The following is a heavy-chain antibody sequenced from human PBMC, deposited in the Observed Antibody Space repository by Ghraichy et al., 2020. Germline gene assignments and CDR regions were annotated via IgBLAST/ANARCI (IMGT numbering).Heavy chain of an antibody. CDR2: ISGSGGST. CDR3: AKDRKILTGEDGGFDY. J-gene: IGHJ4*02. Sequence: GGSLRLSCAASGFTFSSYAMSWVRQAPGKGLEWVSAISGSGGSTYYADSVKGRFTISRDNSKNTLYLQMNSLRAEDTAVYYCAKDRKILTGEDGGFDYWGQGTLVTVSS. V-gene: IGHV3-23*01. D-gene: IGHD7-27*01. CDR1: GFTFSSYA.